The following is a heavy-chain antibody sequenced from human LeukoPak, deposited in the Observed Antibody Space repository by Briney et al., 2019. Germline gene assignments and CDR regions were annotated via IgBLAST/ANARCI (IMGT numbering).Heavy chain of an antibody. CDR2: ISGSGGST. D-gene: IGHD4-11*01. CDR1: GFTFSSYA. V-gene: IGHV3-23*01. Sequence: GGSLRLSCAASGFTFSSYAMSWVRQAPGKGLEWVSAISGSGGSTYYADSVKGRFTISRDNSKDTLYLQMNSLRAEDTAVYYCATHDYLNWFDPWGQGTLVTVSS. CDR3: ATHDYLNWFDP. J-gene: IGHJ5*02.